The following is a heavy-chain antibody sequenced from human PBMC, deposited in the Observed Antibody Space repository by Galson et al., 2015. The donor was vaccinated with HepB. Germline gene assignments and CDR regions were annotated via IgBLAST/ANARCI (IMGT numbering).Heavy chain of an antibody. CDR2: INHSGSA. CDR3: SRGKRATVVTLFFDS. Sequence: LTCAVYGGSFSGYYWSWIRQPPGKGLEWIGEINHSGSANYHPSLKSRVTIAVDTSKNQFSLKLSSVTAADMAVYYWSRGKRATVVTLFFDSWGQGTLVTVSS. CDR1: GGSFSGYY. J-gene: IGHJ4*02. V-gene: IGHV4-34*01. D-gene: IGHD4-23*01.